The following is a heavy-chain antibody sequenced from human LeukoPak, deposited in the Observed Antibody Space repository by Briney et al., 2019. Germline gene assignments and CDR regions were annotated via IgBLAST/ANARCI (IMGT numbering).Heavy chain of an antibody. D-gene: IGHD6-19*01. CDR3: ARVDSSGWYLYLDY. Sequence: ASVKVSCKASGYTFTSYGISWVRQAPGQGLEWMGWISAYNGNTNYAQKLQGRVTMTTDTSTSTAYMELRSLRSGDTAVYYCARVDSSGWYLYLDYWGQGTLVTVSS. V-gene: IGHV1-18*01. CDR2: ISAYNGNT. CDR1: GYTFTSYG. J-gene: IGHJ4*02.